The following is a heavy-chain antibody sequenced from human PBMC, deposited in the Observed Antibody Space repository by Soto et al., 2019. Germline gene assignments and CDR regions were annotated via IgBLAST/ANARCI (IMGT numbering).Heavy chain of an antibody. CDR3: ARVSGDSSGYYHLDY. CDR1: GYTFTSYY. J-gene: IGHJ4*02. Sequence: QVQLVQSGAEVKKPGASVKVSCKASGYTFTSYYMHWVRQAPGQGLEWMEIINPSGGSTSYAQKFQGRVTMTRDTSTSTVYMELSSLRSEDTAVYYCARVSGDSSGYYHLDYWGQGTLVTVSS. CDR2: INPSGGST. D-gene: IGHD3-22*01. V-gene: IGHV1-46*01.